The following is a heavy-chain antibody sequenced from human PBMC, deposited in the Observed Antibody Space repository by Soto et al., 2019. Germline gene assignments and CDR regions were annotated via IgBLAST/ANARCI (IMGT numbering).Heavy chain of an antibody. D-gene: IGHD6-13*01. CDR1: GGSFSGYY. Sequence: GSLRLSCAVYGGSFSGYYWSWIRQPPGKGLEWIGEINHSGSTNYNPSLKSRVTISVDTSKNQFSLKLSSVTAADTAVYYCAKTGVRTGIAAAGTEFDYWGQGTLVTVSS. CDR2: INHSGST. J-gene: IGHJ4*02. CDR3: AKTGVRTGIAAAGTEFDY. V-gene: IGHV4-34*01.